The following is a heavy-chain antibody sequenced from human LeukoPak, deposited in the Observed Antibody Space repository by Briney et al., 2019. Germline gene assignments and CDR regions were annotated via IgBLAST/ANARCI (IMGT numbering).Heavy chain of an antibody. CDR2: INHSGST. CDR1: GFTFSTYA. D-gene: IGHD6-19*01. J-gene: IGHJ4*02. CDR3: AMSSGWYLDY. Sequence: GSLRLSCAASGFTFSTYAMSWIRQPPGKGLEWIGEINHSGSTNYNPSLKSRVTISVDTSKNQFSLKLSSVTAADTAVYYCAMSSGWYLDYWGQGTLVTVSS. V-gene: IGHV4-34*08.